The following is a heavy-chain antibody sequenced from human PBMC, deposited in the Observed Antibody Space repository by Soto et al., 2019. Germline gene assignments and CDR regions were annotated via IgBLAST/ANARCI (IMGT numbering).Heavy chain of an antibody. V-gene: IGHV1-24*01. Sequence: ASVKVSCKVSGYTLTELSMHWVRQAPGKGLEWMGGFDPEDGETIYAQKFQGRVTMTEDTSTDTAYMELSSLRSEDTAVYYCAATSSWGTPFDYWGQGTLVTVSS. CDR3: AATSSWGTPFDY. CDR1: GYTLTELS. CDR2: FDPEDGET. J-gene: IGHJ4*02. D-gene: IGHD6-13*01.